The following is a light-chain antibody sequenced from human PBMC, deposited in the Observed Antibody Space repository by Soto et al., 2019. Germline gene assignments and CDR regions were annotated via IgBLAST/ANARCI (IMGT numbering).Light chain of an antibody. V-gene: IGKV3-20*01. CDR1: QSIGSSY. CDR3: HQYGTAPIT. J-gene: IGKJ5*01. CDR2: AAS. Sequence: EILFTQSPATLSFSPGDRATPSCRASQSIGSSYLVWFQQKAGQAPRLLMYAASNRATGIPDRFSGSGSGADFTLTISRLEPEDFAVYYCHQYGTAPITFGQGTRLEIK.